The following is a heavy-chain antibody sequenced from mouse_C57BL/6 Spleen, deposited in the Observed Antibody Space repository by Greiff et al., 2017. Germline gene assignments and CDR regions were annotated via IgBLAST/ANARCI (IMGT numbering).Heavy chain of an antibody. Sequence: EVKVVESGEGLVKPGGSLKLSCAASGFTFSSYAMSWVRQTPEKRLEWVAYISSGGDYIYYADTVKGRFTISRDNARNTLYLQMSSLKSEDTAMYYGTRVYDYRWYFDVWGTGTTVTVSS. CDR1: GFTFSSYA. D-gene: IGHD2-4*01. CDR2: ISSGGDYI. V-gene: IGHV5-9-1*02. J-gene: IGHJ1*03. CDR3: TRVYDYRWYFDV.